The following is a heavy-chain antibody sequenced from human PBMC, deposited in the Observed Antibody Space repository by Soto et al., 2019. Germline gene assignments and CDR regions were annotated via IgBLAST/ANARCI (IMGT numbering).Heavy chain of an antibody. CDR2: INPSGGT. CDR1: GYTFTSYY. J-gene: IGHJ6*02. Sequence: ASVKVSCKASGYTFTSYYTHWVRQAPGQGLEWMGIINPSGGTSYAQKFQGRVTMTRNTSISTAYMELSSLRAEDTAVYYCAKDEVFVELVARDYYGMDVWGQGTTVTVSS. V-gene: IGHV1-46*01. D-gene: IGHD2-15*01. CDR3: AKDEVFVELVARDYYGMDV.